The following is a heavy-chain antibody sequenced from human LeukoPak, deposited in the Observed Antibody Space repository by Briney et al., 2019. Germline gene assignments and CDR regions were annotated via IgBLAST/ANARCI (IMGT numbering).Heavy chain of an antibody. D-gene: IGHD1-26*01. CDR2: IYITGRT. V-gene: IGHV4-4*07. CDR3: ARHSDGGTYHDPFDI. Sequence: SETLSLTCTVSGGSISSYYWSWIRQPAGKGLEWVGRIYITGRTKYSPSLKSQVKISLDTSKIQLSQKLISMTPADTAVYYCARHSDGGTYHDPFDIWGQGTMATVPS. CDR1: GGSISSYY. J-gene: IGHJ3*02.